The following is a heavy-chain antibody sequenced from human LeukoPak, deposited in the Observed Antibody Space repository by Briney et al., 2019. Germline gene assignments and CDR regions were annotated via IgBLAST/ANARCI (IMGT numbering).Heavy chain of an antibody. CDR2: ISDDGTST. V-gene: IGHV3-33*05. Sequence: GGSLRLFCAPSGFTSSSYGMHCVRQAPGRGLEWVAVISDDGTSTHYADSVKGRFTISRDNSKDTLYLQMNSLRAEDTAVYYCGKAVLPTTMSFVHDFWGQGTLVTVSS. CDR1: GFTSSSYG. J-gene: IGHJ4*02. D-gene: IGHD2/OR15-2a*01. CDR3: GKAVLPTTMSFVHDF.